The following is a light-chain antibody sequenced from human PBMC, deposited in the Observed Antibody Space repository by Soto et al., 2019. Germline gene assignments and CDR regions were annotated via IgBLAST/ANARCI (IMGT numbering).Light chain of an antibody. V-gene: IGLV2-14*03. Sequence: QSALTQPASVSGSPGQSITISCTGASSDVGGYNYVSWYQQHPGKAPKLIIYDVSYRPSGVSDRFSGSKSGNTASLTISGLQAEDEADYHRSSYISPDTPHVFGTGTKPTVL. CDR3: SSYISPDTPHV. J-gene: IGLJ1*01. CDR2: DVS. CDR1: SSDVGGYNY.